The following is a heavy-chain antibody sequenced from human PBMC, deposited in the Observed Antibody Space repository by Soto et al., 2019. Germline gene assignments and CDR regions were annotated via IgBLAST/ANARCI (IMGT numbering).Heavy chain of an antibody. V-gene: IGHV4-39*01. D-gene: IGHD2-15*01. Sequence: SETLSLTCTVSGGSISSSSYYWGWIRQPPGKGLEWIGSIYYSGSTYYNPSLKSRVTISVDTSKNQFSLKLSSVTAADTAVYYCARIVVVVAATPYYYXMDVWGKGTTVTVSS. CDR3: ARIVVVVAATPYYYXMDV. CDR2: IYYSGST. J-gene: IGHJ6*03. CDR1: GGSISSSSYY.